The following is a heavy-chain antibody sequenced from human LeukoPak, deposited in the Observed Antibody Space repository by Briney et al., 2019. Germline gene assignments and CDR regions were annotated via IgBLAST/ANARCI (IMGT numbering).Heavy chain of an antibody. CDR3: AKQLGYCSDGSCYFPY. J-gene: IGHJ4*02. CDR2: ISGAGGST. D-gene: IGHD2-15*01. Sequence: GGSLRLSCAASGFTFSSYAMSWVRQAPGKGLGWVSGISGAGGSTYYADSVQGRFTISRDNSKSTLCLQMNSLRAEDTAVYYCAKQLGYCSDGSCYFPYWGQGTLVTVSS. V-gene: IGHV3-23*01. CDR1: GFTFSSYA.